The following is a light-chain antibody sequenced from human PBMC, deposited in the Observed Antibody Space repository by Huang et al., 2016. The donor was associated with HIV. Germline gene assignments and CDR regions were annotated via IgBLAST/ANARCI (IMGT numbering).Light chain of an antibody. J-gene: IGKJ3*01. CDR3: QRYDNWPKFT. CDR2: GAS. CDR1: QSVTSN. V-gene: IGKV3-15*01. Sequence: EIVMTQSPATLYVSPGERATLTCRASQSVTSNLAWYQQKPGQAPRIRVYGASTSATGIPAKFSGSGSGTEFTLTISSLQSEDFAVYYCQRYDNWPKFTFGPGTKVDIK.